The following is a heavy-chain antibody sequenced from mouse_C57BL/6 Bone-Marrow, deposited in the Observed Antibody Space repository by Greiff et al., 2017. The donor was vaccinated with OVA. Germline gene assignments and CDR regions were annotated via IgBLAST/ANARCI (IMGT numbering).Heavy chain of an antibody. CDR1: GYTFTSYW. Sequence: QVQLQQPGAELVKPGASVKLSCKASGYTFTSYWMHWVKQRPGRGLEWIGRIDPNSGGTKYNEKFKSKATLTVDKPSSTAYMQISSLTSEDSAVYYGARNYYGSSSAWCAYWGQGTLVTVSA. D-gene: IGHD1-1*01. CDR3: ARNYYGSSSAWCAY. J-gene: IGHJ3*01. CDR2: IDPNSGGT. V-gene: IGHV1-72*01.